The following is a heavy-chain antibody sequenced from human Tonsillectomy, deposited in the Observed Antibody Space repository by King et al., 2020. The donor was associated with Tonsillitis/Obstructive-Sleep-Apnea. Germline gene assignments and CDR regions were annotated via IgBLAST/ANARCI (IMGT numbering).Heavy chain of an antibody. CDR2: ISYSGST. Sequence: QLQESGPGLVKPSETLSLTCTVSGGSITSSGHYWNWIRQPPGKGLEWIGSISYSGSTYYNPALKSRITISADTSKHQFSLKLTSVTAADTAVYYCAVGGYSGDWGQGTLVTVSS. V-gene: IGHV4-39*01. J-gene: IGHJ4*02. D-gene: IGHD5-12*01. CDR3: AVGGYSGD. CDR1: GGSITSSGHY.